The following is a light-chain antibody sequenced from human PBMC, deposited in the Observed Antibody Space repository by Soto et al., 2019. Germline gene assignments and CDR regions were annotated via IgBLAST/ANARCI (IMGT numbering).Light chain of an antibody. V-gene: IGKV3-15*01. CDR2: GAS. Sequence: EIVMTQSPATLSVSPGERATLSCRASQSISSSLAWYQQKPGQAPRLLIHGASTRATGNPGRFSGSGSGAEFTLTISSLQSEDFALYYCQQYYDWPPTFGQGTRLEIK. CDR3: QQYYDWPPT. J-gene: IGKJ5*01. CDR1: QSISSS.